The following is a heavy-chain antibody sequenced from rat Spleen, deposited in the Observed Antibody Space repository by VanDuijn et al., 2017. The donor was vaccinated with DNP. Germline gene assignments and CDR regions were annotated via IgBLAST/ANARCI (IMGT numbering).Heavy chain of an antibody. J-gene: IGHJ4*01. CDR3: TSPVPSGHYVMDA. V-gene: IGHV3-3*01. Sequence: EVQLQESGPGLVKTSQSLSLTCSVTGYSITSSYRWNWIRKFPGNKLEWMGSVNSAGTTNYNPSLKSRISITRDTSKNQFFLQVNSVTTEDTATYYCTSPVPSGHYVMDAWGQGTSVTVSS. CDR2: VNSAGTT. D-gene: IGHD4-3*01. CDR1: GYSITSSYR.